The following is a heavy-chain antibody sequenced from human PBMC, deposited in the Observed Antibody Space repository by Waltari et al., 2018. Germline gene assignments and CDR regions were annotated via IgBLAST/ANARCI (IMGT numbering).Heavy chain of an antibody. J-gene: IGHJ6*03. D-gene: IGHD1-26*01. V-gene: IGHV1-3*02. Sequence: QVQLVQSGAEVKKPGASVKVSCQASGSTFTSYAMHWVRKAPGQRLEGMGWSNVGNGNTKYSQEFQGRVTITRDTSASTAYMELSSLRSEDMAVYYCARSSGSYSMDVWGQGTTVTVSS. CDR2: SNVGNGNT. CDR3: ARSSGSYSMDV. CDR1: GSTFTSYA.